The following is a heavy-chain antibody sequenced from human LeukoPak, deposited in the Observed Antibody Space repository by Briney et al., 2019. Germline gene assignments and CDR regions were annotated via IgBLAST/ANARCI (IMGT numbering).Heavy chain of an antibody. Sequence: GGSLRLSCAASGFTFSSYGMHWVRQAPGKGLEWVAVISYNGSNKYYADSVKGRFTISRDNSKNTLYLQMNSLRAEDTAVYYCAKDKTGGFDYWGQGTLVTVSS. V-gene: IGHV3-30*18. CDR2: ISYNGSNK. D-gene: IGHD2-15*01. CDR1: GFTFSSYG. CDR3: AKDKTGGFDY. J-gene: IGHJ4*02.